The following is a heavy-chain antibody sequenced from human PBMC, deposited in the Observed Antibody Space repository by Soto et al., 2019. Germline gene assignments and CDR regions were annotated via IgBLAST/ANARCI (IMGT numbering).Heavy chain of an antibody. Sequence: EVQLVESGGGLVQPGGSLRLSCAASGFTFSSYSMNWVRQAPGKGLEWVSYISSSSSTIYYADFVKGRFPISIDNDKNSLYLQRNSLRDEDTAVYYCARATIRLHGGFDYWGQGTLVTVSS. CDR3: ARATIRLHGGFDY. J-gene: IGHJ4*02. CDR1: GFTFSSYS. V-gene: IGHV3-48*02. CDR2: ISSSSSTI. D-gene: IGHD3-16*01.